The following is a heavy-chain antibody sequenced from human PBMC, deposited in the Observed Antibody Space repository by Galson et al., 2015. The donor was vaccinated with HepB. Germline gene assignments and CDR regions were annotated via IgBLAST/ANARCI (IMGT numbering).Heavy chain of an antibody. CDR2: INPNSGGT. CDR3: ARDQGEFGSGWADRYYYYGMDV. V-gene: IGHV1-2*04. D-gene: IGHD6-19*01. J-gene: IGHJ6*02. Sequence: SVKVSCKASGYTFTGYYMHWVRQAPGQGLEWMGWINPNSGGTNYAQKFQGWVTMTRDTSISTAYMELSRLRSDDTAVYYCARDQGEFGSGWADRYYYYGMDVWGQGTTVTVSS. CDR1: GYTFTGYY.